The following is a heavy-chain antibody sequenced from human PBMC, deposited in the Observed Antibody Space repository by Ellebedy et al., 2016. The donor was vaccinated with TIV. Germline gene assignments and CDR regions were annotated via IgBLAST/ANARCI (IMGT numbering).Heavy chain of an antibody. CDR2: ISGSGDKS. CDR1: GFTFSTYA. Sequence: GESLKISCAASGFTFSTYAMSWVRQAPEKGLEWVSAISGSGDKSYYGDSVKGRFTISRDNSDNTLYMQMNSLRAEDTAVYYCAKGYGSGRYYIIPFDYWGQGILVTVSS. CDR3: AKGYGSGRYYIIPFDY. J-gene: IGHJ4*02. D-gene: IGHD3-10*01. V-gene: IGHV3-23*01.